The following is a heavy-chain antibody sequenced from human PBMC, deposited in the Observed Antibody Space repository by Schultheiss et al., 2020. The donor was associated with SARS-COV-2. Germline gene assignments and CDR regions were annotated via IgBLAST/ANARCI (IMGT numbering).Heavy chain of an antibody. CDR1: GASLTAYS. CDR2: INHSGST. Sequence: SETLSLTCGVYGASLTAYSWGWLRQTPEKGLEWIGEINHSGSTNYNPSLKSRVTISVDTSKNQFSLKLSSVTAADTAVYYCARGRMVGGNSGGWFDPWGQGTLVTVSS. D-gene: IGHD1-26*01. CDR3: ARGRMVGGNSGGWFDP. J-gene: IGHJ5*02. V-gene: IGHV4-34*01.